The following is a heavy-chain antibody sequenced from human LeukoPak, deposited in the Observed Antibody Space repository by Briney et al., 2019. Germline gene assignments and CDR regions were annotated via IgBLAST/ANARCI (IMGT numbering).Heavy chain of an antibody. CDR3: AREGGSYYFDY. V-gene: IGHV4-38-2*02. CDR2: IYHSGST. J-gene: IGHJ4*02. Sequence: SETLSLTCAVSGYSISSGYYWGWIRQPPGKGLEWIGSIYHSGSTYYNPSLKSRVTISVDTSKNQFSLKLSSVTAADTAVYYCAREGGSYYFDYWGQGTLVTVSS. D-gene: IGHD1-26*01. CDR1: GYSISSGYY.